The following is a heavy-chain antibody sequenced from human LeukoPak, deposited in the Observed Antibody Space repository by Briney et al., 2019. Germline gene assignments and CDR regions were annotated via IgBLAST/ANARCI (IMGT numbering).Heavy chain of an antibody. CDR3: ARSPRWIFDL. Sequence: PSETLSLTCDVSGYSISSGYFWGWIRQPPGKGLEWIGSIYHVGNTYQNPSLKSRVTISRDTSKNQFSLKLTSVTTADTAVYYCARSPRWIFDLWGRGTLVTVSS. CDR2: IYHVGNT. V-gene: IGHV4-38-2*01. D-gene: IGHD1-1*01. CDR1: GYSISSGYF. J-gene: IGHJ2*01.